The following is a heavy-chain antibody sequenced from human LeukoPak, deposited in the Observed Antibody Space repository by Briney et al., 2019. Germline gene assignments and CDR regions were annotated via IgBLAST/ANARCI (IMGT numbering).Heavy chain of an antibody. CDR3: ATSEDSSDYEGRFDY. V-gene: IGHV3-21*01. J-gene: IGHJ4*02. D-gene: IGHD3-22*01. Sequence: GGTLRLSCAASGFTFSSYSMNWVRQAPGKGLEWVSSISSSSSYIYYADSVKGRFTISRDNAKNSLYLQMNSLRAEDTAVYYCATSEDSSDYEGRFDYWGQGTLVTVSS. CDR2: ISSSSSYI. CDR1: GFTFSSYS.